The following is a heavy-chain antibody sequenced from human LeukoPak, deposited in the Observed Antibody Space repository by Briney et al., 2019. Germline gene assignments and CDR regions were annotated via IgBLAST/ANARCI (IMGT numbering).Heavy chain of an antibody. CDR3: AKDRFGCSSTSCYSLDY. J-gene: IGHJ4*02. D-gene: IGHD2-2*01. V-gene: IGHV3-23*01. CDR2: ISGSGGFT. Sequence: HPGGSLRLSCAASGFTFSSYGMSWVRQAPGKGLEGVSAISGSGGFTYYADSVKGRFTISRDNSKNTLYLQMNSLRAEDTAVYYCAKDRFGCSSTSCYSLDYWGQGTLVTVSS. CDR1: GFTFSSYG.